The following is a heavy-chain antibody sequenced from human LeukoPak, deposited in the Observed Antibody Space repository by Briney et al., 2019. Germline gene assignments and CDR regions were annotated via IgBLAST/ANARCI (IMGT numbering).Heavy chain of an antibody. CDR1: DESLNGYY. J-gene: IGHJ5*02. V-gene: IGHV4-34*01. CDR2: MNDSGRT. CDR3: ASGSWSRRFAP. D-gene: IGHD1-14*01. Sequence: PSETLSLTCAVYDESLNGYYWSWIRQPPGKGLEWIGEMNDSGRTTYNPSLESRATISAERSKNQFSLELTSVTAADTAVYYCASGSWSRRFAPWGQGTLATVSS.